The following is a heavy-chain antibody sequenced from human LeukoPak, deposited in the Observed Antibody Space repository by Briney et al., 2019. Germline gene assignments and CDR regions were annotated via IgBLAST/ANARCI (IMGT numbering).Heavy chain of an antibody. CDR1: GFTFSDYA. CDR2: ISNVGGSK. V-gene: IGHV3-30-3*01. J-gene: IGHJ4*02. Sequence: QPGMSLRLSCAASGFTFSDYAIHWVRQAPGKGLEWVSVISNVGGSKHYADSVKGRFTISRDNSKNTLLLQMNSLTPEDTAVYYCARDLSTGPADYCFDSWGQGTLVTVSS. CDR3: ARDLSTGPADYCFDS. D-gene: IGHD2-2*01.